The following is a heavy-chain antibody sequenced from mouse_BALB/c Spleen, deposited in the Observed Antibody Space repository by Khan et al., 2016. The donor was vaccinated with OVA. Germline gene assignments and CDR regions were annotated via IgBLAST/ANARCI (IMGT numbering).Heavy chain of an antibody. Sequence: EVQLVETGPGLVKPSQSLSLTCPVTGYSITTDYAWNWIRQFPGSKLEWMGHISYSGNTKYNPSLKSRISITRDTSKNQFFLQLKSVTTEDTARYYCARIYGGDFDYWGQGTTLTVSS. CDR3: ARIYGGDFDY. CDR1: GYSITTDYA. V-gene: IGHV3-2*02. D-gene: IGHD1-1*01. J-gene: IGHJ2*01. CDR2: ISYSGNT.